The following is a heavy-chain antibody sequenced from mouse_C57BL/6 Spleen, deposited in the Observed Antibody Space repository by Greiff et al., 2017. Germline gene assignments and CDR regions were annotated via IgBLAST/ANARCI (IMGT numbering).Heavy chain of an antibody. V-gene: IGHV2-9-1*01. Sequence: VQLQQSGPGLVAPSQSLSITCTVSGFSLTSYAISWVRQPPGQGLEWLGVIWPGGGTTYNSALKSSLSISKDNSKSQVFLKLNSLQTDDTARYYWARNSITTVAARDYWGQGTTLTVSA. CDR2: IWPGGGT. D-gene: IGHD1-1*01. J-gene: IGHJ2*01. CDR3: ARNSITTVAARDY. CDR1: GFSLTSYA.